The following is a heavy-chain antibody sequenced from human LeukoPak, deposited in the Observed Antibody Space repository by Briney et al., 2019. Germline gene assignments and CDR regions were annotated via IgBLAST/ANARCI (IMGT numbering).Heavy chain of an antibody. CDR2: ITWNSGST. CDR1: GFTFDDYA. V-gene: IGHV3-9*01. D-gene: IGHD6-6*01. CDR3: ARGFAIAAARPQYYFDY. Sequence: GRSLSLSCAASGFTFDDYAMHWVRQAPGKGLEWVSGITWNSGSTAYADSVKGRFTISRDNSKNTLYLQMNSLRAEDTAVYYCARGFAIAAARPQYYFDYWGQGTLVTVSS. J-gene: IGHJ4*02.